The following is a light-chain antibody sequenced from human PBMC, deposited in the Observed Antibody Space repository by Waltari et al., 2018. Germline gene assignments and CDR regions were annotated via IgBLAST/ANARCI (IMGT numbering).Light chain of an antibody. CDR1: QGIKTY. J-gene: IGKJ4*01. CDR2: AAS. Sequence: GAGVTISCRASQGIKTYLNWYLQKPGKAPKLLIYAASRLESGVPSRFSGSGSGTDFTLSISSLQPDDVATYYCQQSYSTPPTFGGGTKVELK. CDR3: QQSYSTPPT. V-gene: IGKV1-39*01.